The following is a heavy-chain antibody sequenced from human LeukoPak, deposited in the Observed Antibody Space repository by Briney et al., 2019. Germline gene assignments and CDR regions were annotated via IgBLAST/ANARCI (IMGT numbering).Heavy chain of an antibody. CDR2: ISYDGSNK. CDR3: ARHPWFGELSRHNWFDP. D-gene: IGHD3-10*01. Sequence: GSLILSCAASGFTFSSYAMHWVRQAPGTGLEWVAVISYDGSNKYYADSVKGRFTISRDNSKNTLYLQMNSLRAEDTAVYYCARHPWFGELSRHNWFDPWGQGTLVTVSS. J-gene: IGHJ5*02. CDR1: GFTFSSYA. V-gene: IGHV3-30*04.